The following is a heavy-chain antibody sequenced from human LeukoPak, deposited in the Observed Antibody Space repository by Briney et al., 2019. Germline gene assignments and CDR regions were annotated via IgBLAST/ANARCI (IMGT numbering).Heavy chain of an antibody. CDR3: AKRGDGYNTYYFDY. CDR2: ISGSGVST. Sequence: PGGSLRLSCVASGFTFCSYAMNWVRQAPGKGLEWVSGISGSGVSTYYADSVKGRFTISRDNSKNTLYLKMNSLRAEDTAVYYCAKRGDGYNTYYFDYWGQGTLVTVSS. CDR1: GFTFCSYA. D-gene: IGHD5-24*01. J-gene: IGHJ4*02. V-gene: IGHV3-23*01.